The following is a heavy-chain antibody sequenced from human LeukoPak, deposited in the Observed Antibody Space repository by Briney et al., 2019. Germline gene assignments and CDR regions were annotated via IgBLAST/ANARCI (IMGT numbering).Heavy chain of an antibody. J-gene: IGHJ6*03. CDR2: INPNSGGT. Sequence: GASVKVSCKASGYTFTGYYMHWVRQAPGQGLEWMGWINPNSGGTDYAQKFQGRVTMTRDTSISTAYLELSRLRSDDTAVYYCARSSEMATPWNYYMDVWGKGTTVTVSS. V-gene: IGHV1-2*02. CDR1: GYTFTGYY. D-gene: IGHD5-24*01. CDR3: ARSSEMATPWNYYMDV.